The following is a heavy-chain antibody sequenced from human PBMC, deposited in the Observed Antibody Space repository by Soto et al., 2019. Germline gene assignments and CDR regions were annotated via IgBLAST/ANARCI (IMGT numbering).Heavy chain of an antibody. Sequence: EVQLVESGGGLVKPGGSLRLSCAASGFTFSNAWMSWVRQAPGKGLEWVGRIKSKTDGGTTDYAAPVKGRFTISRDDSKNTLYLQMNSLKTEDTAVYYCTTDWKDTKGAFDIWGQGTMVTVSS. CDR3: TTDWKDTKGAFDI. V-gene: IGHV3-15*01. J-gene: IGHJ3*02. CDR2: IKSKTDGGTT. D-gene: IGHD1-1*01. CDR1: GFTFSNAW.